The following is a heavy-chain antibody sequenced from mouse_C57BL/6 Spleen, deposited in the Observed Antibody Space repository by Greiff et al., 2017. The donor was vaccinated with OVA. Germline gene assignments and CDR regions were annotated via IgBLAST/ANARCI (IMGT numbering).Heavy chain of an antibody. CDR1: GYTFTGYW. CDR3: ARIDYYGSPSY. V-gene: IGHV1-9*01. J-gene: IGHJ2*01. CDR2: ILPGSGST. D-gene: IGHD1-1*01. Sequence: VQLQQSGAELMKPGASVKLSCKATGYTFTGYWIEWVKQRPGNGLEWIGEILPGSGSTNSNEKFKGKARFTADTSSNTAYMQLSSLTTEDSAIYYCARIDYYGSPSYWGQGTTLTVSS.